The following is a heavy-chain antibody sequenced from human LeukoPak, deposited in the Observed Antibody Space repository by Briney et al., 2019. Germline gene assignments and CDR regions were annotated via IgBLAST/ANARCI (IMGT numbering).Heavy chain of an antibody. CDR1: GFTFSSYA. D-gene: IGHD3-10*01. CDR3: AKDQGPLLWFGEFTETDY. Sequence: GGSLRLSCAASGFTFSSYAMSWVRQAPGKGLEWVSAISGSGGSTYYADSVKGRFTISRDNSKNTLYLQMSSLRAEDTAVYYCAKDQGPLLWFGEFTETDYWGQGTLVTVSS. V-gene: IGHV3-23*01. CDR2: ISGSGGST. J-gene: IGHJ4*02.